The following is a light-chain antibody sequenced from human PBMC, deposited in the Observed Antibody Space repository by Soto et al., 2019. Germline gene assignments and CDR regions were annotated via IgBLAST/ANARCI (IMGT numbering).Light chain of an antibody. Sequence: DIHLTQSPAFLSASVGDRVTITCRASQGISTNLAWYQQKPGKAPNLLIYAASTLQSGVPSMFTGSGSGTEFPLTISSLQPEDFAIYYCQQLSSYPRTFGPGTKVDV. CDR3: QQLSSYPRT. CDR1: QGISTN. CDR2: AAS. J-gene: IGKJ3*01. V-gene: IGKV1-9*01.